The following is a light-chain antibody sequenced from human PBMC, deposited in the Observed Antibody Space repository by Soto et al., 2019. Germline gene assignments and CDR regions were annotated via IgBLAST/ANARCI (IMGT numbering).Light chain of an antibody. J-gene: IGKJ2*01. Sequence: EMVMTQSPATLSVSLGERATLSCRASQSVINYLAWYQQKPGQAPRLLIYDASTRATGVPARFSGSGSVTEFTLAISSLQSEDFGLYYCQQYNDWPSNTFGQGTKLEIK. CDR1: QSVINY. CDR2: DAS. V-gene: IGKV3-15*01. CDR3: QQYNDWPSNT.